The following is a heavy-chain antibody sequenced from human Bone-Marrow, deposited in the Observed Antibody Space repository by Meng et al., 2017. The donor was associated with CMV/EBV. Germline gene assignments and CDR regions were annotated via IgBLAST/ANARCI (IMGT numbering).Heavy chain of an antibody. V-gene: IGHV1-58*01. Sequence: SVKVSCKASGFTFTSSAVQWVRQARGQRLEWIGWIVVGSGNTNYAQKFQERVTITRDMSTSTAYMELSSLRSEDTAVYYCAALPMTTVSYNFYYWGQGTLVTVSS. D-gene: IGHD4-11*01. J-gene: IGHJ4*02. CDR3: AALPMTTVSYNFYY. CDR1: GFTFTSSA. CDR2: IVVGSGNT.